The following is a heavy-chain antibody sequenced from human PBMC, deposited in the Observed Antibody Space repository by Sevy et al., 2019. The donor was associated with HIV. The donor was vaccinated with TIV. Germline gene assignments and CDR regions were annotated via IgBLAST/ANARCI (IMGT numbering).Heavy chain of an antibody. J-gene: IGHJ4*02. CDR2: IKYDGSEK. CDR3: ARWASDDLPFDY. CDR1: GFTFSRYW. Sequence: GGSLRLSCAASGFTFSRYWMSWVRQAPGRGLEWVANIKYDGSEKYYLDSVKGRFTISRDNAKNSLYLQMSSLRAEDTALYYCARWASDDLPFDYWSQGTLVTVSS. V-gene: IGHV3-7*01. D-gene: IGHD3-3*01.